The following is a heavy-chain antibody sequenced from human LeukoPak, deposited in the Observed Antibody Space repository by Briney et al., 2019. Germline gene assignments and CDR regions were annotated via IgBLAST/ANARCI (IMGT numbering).Heavy chain of an antibody. Sequence: ASVKVSCKASGYTFTGYYMHWVRQAPGQGLEWMGWINPNSGGTNYAQKFQGRVTMTRDTSISTAYMELSRLRSDDTAVYYCTRDCLDYDSSPHYYYYGMDVWGQGTTVTVSS. D-gene: IGHD3-22*01. CDR3: TRDCLDYDSSPHYYYYGMDV. CDR2: INPNSGGT. CDR1: GYTFTGYY. J-gene: IGHJ6*02. V-gene: IGHV1-2*02.